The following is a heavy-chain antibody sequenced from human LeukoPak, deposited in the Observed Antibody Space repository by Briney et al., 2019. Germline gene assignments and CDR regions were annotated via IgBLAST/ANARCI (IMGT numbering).Heavy chain of an antibody. CDR3: ARHYCSSTSCFYNWFDP. CDR1: GGSISSYY. V-gene: IGHV4-59*08. Sequence: PSGTLSLTCTVSGGSISSYYWSWIRQPPGKGLEWIGYIYYSGSTNYNPSLKSRVTISVDTSKNQFSLKLSSVTAADTAVYYCARHYCSSTSCFYNWFDPWGQGTLVTVSS. CDR2: IYYSGST. D-gene: IGHD2-2*01. J-gene: IGHJ5*02.